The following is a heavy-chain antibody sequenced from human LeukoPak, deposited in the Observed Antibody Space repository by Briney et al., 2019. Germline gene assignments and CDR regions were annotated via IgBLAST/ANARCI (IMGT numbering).Heavy chain of an antibody. CDR1: GFTFSDYY. V-gene: IGHV3-11*01. J-gene: IGHJ4*02. Sequence: PGGSLRLSCAASGFTFSDYYMSWIRQAPGKGLDWISYISSSGGTINYADSVKGRFTISRDNAKNSLYLQMNSLRAEDTAVYYCAKQGGDILTGYYGNYWGQGTLVTVSS. CDR2: ISSSGGTI. D-gene: IGHD3-9*01. CDR3: AKQGGDILTGYYGNY.